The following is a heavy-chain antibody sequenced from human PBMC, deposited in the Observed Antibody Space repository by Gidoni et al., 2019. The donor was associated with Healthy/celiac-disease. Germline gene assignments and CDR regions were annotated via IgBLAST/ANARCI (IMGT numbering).Heavy chain of an antibody. CDR1: CFTFISYG. CDR2: ISDDGSNK. Sequence: QLVASGGGVVQPVMSLRLSFAASCFTFISYGMHWVRQAPGKGLEWVEVISDDGSNKYYADSVKGRFTISRDNSKNTLYLQMNSLRAEDTAVYYCAKLYGEYEGAEYFQHWGQGTLVTVSS. J-gene: IGHJ1*01. D-gene: IGHD4-17*01. V-gene: IGHV3-30*18. CDR3: AKLYGEYEGAEYFQH.